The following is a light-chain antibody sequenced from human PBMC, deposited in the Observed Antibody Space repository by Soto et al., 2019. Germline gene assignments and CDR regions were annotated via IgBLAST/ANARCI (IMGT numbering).Light chain of an antibody. CDR2: EVS. J-gene: IGLJ1*01. CDR3: ISYTDRQSYL. CDR1: SSDIGGYNY. V-gene: IGLV2-14*01. Sequence: QSVLTQAASVSGAPGQSITISCTGTSSDIGGYNYVSWYQQHPGKAPKVIIYEVSNRPSGVSNRFSGSKSGNTASLTISGLQAEDEADYYCISYTDRQSYLFGTGTKVTVL.